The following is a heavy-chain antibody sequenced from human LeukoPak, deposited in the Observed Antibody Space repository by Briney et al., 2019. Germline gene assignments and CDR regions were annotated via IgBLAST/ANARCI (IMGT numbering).Heavy chain of an antibody. J-gene: IGHJ4*02. CDR3: AKRAYYDSSGPEHY. D-gene: IGHD3-22*01. CDR1: GFSFSSYA. V-gene: IGHV3-23*01. CDR2: ISGSGGST. Sequence: GGSLRLSCAASGFSFSSYAMSWVRQAPGKGLEWVSAISGSGGSTYYADSVKGRFTISRDNSKNTLYLQMNSLRAEDTAVYYCAKRAYYDSSGPEHYWGQGTLVTVSS.